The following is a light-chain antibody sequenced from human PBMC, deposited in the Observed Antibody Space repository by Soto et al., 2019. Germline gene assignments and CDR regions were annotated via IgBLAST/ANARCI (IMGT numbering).Light chain of an antibody. J-gene: IGKJ4*01. V-gene: IGKV3-11*01. CDR3: QQRFDWPLT. CDR2: DAS. CDR1: QIVVTS. Sequence: IVLTQSPATLSLSPGQRTSLSCRAIQIVVTSLAWYQQRHGQAPRLLIYDASSRTAGIPARFSGGGFGTDFTFKISSLEPEDFAVYYCQQRFDWPLTFGGGTKVDIK.